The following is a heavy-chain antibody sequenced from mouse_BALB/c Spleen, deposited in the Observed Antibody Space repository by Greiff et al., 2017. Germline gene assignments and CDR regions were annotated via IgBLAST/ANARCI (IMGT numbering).Heavy chain of an antibody. CDR2: IYYSGTI. Sequence: EVQLQESGPGLVKPSQTVSLTCTVTGISITTGNYRWSWIRQFPGNKLEWIGYIYYSGTITYNPSLTSRTTITRDTSKNQFCLEMNSLTAEDTATYYCARDGDYYGSSYGYWYFDVWGAGTTVTVSS. D-gene: IGHD1-1*01. V-gene: IGHV3-5*02. CDR1: GISITTGNYR. CDR3: ARDGDYYGSSYGYWYFDV. J-gene: IGHJ1*01.